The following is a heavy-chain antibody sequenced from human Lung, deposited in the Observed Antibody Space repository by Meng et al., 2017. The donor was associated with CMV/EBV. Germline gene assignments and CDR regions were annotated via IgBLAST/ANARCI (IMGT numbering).Heavy chain of an antibody. D-gene: IGHD3-22*01. V-gene: IGHV6-1*01. CDR3: ARDLIYYDSSVNYYVGLLDP. J-gene: IGHJ5*02. CDR1: GDNVSSHSAA. CDR2: TYYRSKWYN. Sequence: SQTLAVTXPITGDNVSSHSAAWNWIRQSPSRGLEWLGRTYYRSKWYNDFAPSVKSRITFNPDTSKNQLSLHLTPVTPEDTAVYYCARDLIYYDSSVNYYVGLLDPWGQGXLVTVSS.